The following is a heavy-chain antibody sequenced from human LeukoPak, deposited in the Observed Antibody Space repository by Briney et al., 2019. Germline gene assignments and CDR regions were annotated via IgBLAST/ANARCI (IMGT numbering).Heavy chain of an antibody. CDR1: GYTFTGSY. CDR2: INPRSGGT. D-gene: IGHD6-19*01. Sequence: SVKVSCKASGYTFTGSYMHWVRQAPGQGLEWIGWINPRSGGTNYAQKLQGRVTMTRDTSISTAYMELSRLRYDDTAVYYCARDRGITVAGTGGDWGQGTLVTVSS. CDR3: ARDRGITVAGTGGD. V-gene: IGHV1-2*02. J-gene: IGHJ4*02.